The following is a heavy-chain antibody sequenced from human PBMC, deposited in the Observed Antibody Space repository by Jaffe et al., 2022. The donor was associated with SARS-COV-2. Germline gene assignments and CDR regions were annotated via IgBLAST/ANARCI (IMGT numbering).Heavy chain of an antibody. CDR2: ISWDGSDK. J-gene: IGHJ4*02. D-gene: IGHD1-26*01. CDR1: RFTFSSYA. V-gene: IGHV3-30-3*01. Sequence: QVQLVESGGGVVQPERSLRLSCAASRFTFSSYAMHWVRQAPGKGLEWVAVISWDGSDKYYADSVKGRFTISRDNSKNTLYLQMSSLRAEDTALYFCARAGTTFGSYYDYYFDYWGQGTLVTVSS. CDR3: ARAGTTFGSYYDYYFDY.